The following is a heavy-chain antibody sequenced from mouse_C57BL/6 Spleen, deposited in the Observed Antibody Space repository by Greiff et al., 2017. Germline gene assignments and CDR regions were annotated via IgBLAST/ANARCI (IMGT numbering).Heavy chain of an antibody. CDR1: GYTFTSYW. V-gene: IGHV1-69*01. Sequence: QVQLQQPGAELVMPGASVKLSCKASGYTFTSYWMHWVKQRPGQGLEWIGEIDPSDSYTNYNQKFKGKSTLTVDKSSSTAYMQLSSLTSEDSAVYYCARWLLQGMDYWGQGTSVTVSS. D-gene: IGHD2-3*01. CDR2: IDPSDSYT. CDR3: ARWLLQGMDY. J-gene: IGHJ4*01.